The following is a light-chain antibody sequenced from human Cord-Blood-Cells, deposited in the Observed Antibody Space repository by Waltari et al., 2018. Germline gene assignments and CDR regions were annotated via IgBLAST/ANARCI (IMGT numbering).Light chain of an antibody. Sequence: DIVMTQSPDSLAVYLGERATINCKTRRGVLYSSNNKNYLAWYQQKPGQPPKLLIYWASTRESGVPDRFSGSGSGTDFTLTISSLQAEDVAVYYCQQYYSTPQNSFGQGTKLEIK. CDR2: WAS. CDR3: QQYYSTPQNS. J-gene: IGKJ2*03. V-gene: IGKV4-1*01. CDR1: RGVLYSSNNKNY.